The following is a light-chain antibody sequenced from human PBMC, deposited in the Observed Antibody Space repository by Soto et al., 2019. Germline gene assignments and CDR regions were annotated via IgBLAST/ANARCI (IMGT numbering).Light chain of an antibody. J-gene: IGLJ2*01. CDR2: DVT. CDR3: SSFTTINTRI. Sequence: QSALTQPASVSASPGQSITISCTGTTSDIGHSDHVSWYQQHPGKAPKLVIYDVTNRPSGVSYRFSGSKSGNTASLTISGLQAEDEAEYFCSSFTTINTRIFGGGTKLTVL. V-gene: IGLV2-14*01. CDR1: TSDIGHSDH.